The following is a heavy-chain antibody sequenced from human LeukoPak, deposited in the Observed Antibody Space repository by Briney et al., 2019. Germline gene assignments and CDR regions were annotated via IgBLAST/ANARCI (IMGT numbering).Heavy chain of an antibody. D-gene: IGHD3-22*01. J-gene: IGHJ1*01. CDR3: ASFPNYYDSSGYYWGPLVFQH. Sequence: SETLSLTCTVSGGSISSYYWSWIRQPPGKGLEWIGYIYYSGSTNYNPSLKSRVTISVDTSKNQFSLKLSSVTAADTAVYYCASFPNYYDSSGYYWGPLVFQHWGQGTLVTVSS. CDR2: IYYSGST. V-gene: IGHV4-59*01. CDR1: GGSISSYY.